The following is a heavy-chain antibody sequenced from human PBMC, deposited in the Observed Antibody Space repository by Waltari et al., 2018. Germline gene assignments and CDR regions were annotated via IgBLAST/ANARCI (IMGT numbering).Heavy chain of an antibody. CDR1: GGSFCGYY. J-gene: IGHJ3*02. Sequence: QVQLQQWGAGLLKPSETLSLTCAVYGGSFCGYYWSWIRQPPGKGLEWIGEINHSGSINYNPSLKSRFTMSVDTSRNQFSLRLSSVTAADTAVYYCARGKESRYQLLRSGFDIWGQGTMVTVSS. CDR2: INHSGSI. CDR3: ARGKESRYQLLRSGFDI. V-gene: IGHV4-34*01. D-gene: IGHD2-2*01.